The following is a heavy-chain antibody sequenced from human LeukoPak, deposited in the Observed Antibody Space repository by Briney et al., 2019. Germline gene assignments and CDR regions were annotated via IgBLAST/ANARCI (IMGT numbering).Heavy chain of an antibody. Sequence: GGSLRLSCAASGFTFSSYAMSWVRQAPGKGLEWVSAISDSGGSTWYADSVKGRFTISRDNSKNTLYLQVNSLRAEDTAVYYCAKDDTIWSGHNWFDPWGQGTLVTVSS. CDR2: ISDSGGST. CDR1: GFTFSSYA. CDR3: AKDDTIWSGHNWFDP. V-gene: IGHV3-23*01. D-gene: IGHD3-3*01. J-gene: IGHJ5*02.